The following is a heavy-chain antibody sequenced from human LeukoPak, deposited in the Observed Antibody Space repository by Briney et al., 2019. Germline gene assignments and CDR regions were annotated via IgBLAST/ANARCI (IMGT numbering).Heavy chain of an antibody. CDR1: GGSISSGGYY. J-gene: IGHJ5*02. D-gene: IGHD4-17*01. CDR3: ARGVYGDYGWFDP. CDR2: IYYSGST. V-gene: IGHV4-30-4*08. Sequence: SQTLSLTCTVSGGSISSGGYYWSWIRQPPGKGLEWIGYIYYSGSTYYNPSLKGRVTISVDTSKNQFSLKLSSVTAADTAVYYCARGVYGDYGWFDPWGQGTLVTVSS.